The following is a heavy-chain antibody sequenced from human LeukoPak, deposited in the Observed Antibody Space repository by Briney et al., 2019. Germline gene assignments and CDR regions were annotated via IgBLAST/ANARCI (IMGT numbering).Heavy chain of an antibody. CDR2: ISENI. Sequence: GGSLRLSCTASGFVFSRDNMNWVRQAPGKGLEWVSHISENIYHADSVKGRFTISRDNAKNSLYLQVSNLRAEDTAMYYCVREIGRPKTFYFDSWGRGTLVIVSS. J-gene: IGHJ4*02. CDR1: GFVFSRDN. CDR3: VREIGRPKTFYFDS. V-gene: IGHV3-69-1*01.